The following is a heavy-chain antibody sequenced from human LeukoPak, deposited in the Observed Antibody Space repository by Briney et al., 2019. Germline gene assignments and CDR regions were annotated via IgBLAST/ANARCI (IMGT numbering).Heavy chain of an antibody. Sequence: PGGSLRLSCIAPGFTFSSYSMNWVRQAPGKGLEWVSSISTSSSYIYYADSVKGRFTISRDNAKNSLYLQMNSLRAEDTAVYYCAGQLGDAFDIWGQGTMVTVSS. J-gene: IGHJ3*02. CDR3: AGQLGDAFDI. CDR2: ISTSSSYI. CDR1: GFTFSSYS. D-gene: IGHD6-13*01. V-gene: IGHV3-21*01.